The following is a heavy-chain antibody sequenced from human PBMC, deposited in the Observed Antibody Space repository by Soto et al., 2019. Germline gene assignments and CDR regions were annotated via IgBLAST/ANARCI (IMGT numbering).Heavy chain of an antibody. CDR1: GFTFSSYA. CDR3: AKIGRYIVATAYFDY. D-gene: IGHD5-12*01. V-gene: IGHV3-23*01. J-gene: IGHJ4*02. Sequence: PGGSLRLSCAASGFTFSSYAMSWVRQAPGKGLEWVSAISGSGGSTYYADSVKGRFTISRDNSKNTLYLQMNSLRAEDTAVYYCAKIGRYIVATAYFDYWGQGTLVTGSA. CDR2: ISGSGGST.